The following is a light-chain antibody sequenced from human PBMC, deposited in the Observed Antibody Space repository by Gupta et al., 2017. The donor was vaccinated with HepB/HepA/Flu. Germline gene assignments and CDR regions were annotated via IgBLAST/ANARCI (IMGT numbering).Light chain of an antibody. CDR1: QSVSSY. CDR3: QQRSNWPPWT. V-gene: IGKV3-11*01. J-gene: IGKJ1*01. Sequence: EIVLTQSPATLSSSPGERATLSCRASQSVSSYLAWYQQKPGQAPRLLIYDASNRATGIPARFSGSGSGTDVTLTISSLEPEDFSVYYCQQRSNWPPWTFGQGTKVEIK. CDR2: DAS.